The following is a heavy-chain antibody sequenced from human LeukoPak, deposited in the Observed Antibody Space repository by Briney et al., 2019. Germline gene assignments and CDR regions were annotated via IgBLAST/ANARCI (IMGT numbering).Heavy chain of an antibody. J-gene: IGHJ4*02. V-gene: IGHV3-23*01. Sequence: GGSLRLSCAASGFTFSIYTMSWLRQAPGKGLEWVSAISGSGGSTYYADSVKGRFTISRDNSKNTLYLQMNSLRAEDTAVYYCAKSGPNPDYDILTGLDYWGQGTLVTVSS. CDR1: GFTFSIYT. CDR2: ISGSGGST. D-gene: IGHD3-9*01. CDR3: AKSGPNPDYDILTGLDY.